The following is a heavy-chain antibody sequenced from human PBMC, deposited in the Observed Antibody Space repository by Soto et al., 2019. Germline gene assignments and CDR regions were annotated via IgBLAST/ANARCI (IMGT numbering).Heavy chain of an antibody. Sequence: PGGSLRLSCAASGFTFSSYGMHWVRQAPGKGLEWVAVISYDGSNKYYADSVKGRFTISRDNSKNTLYLQMNSLRAEDTAVYYCAKDPHWAGEGGMDVWGQGTTVTVSS. CDR2: ISYDGSNK. J-gene: IGHJ6*02. CDR3: AKDPHWAGEGGMDV. D-gene: IGHD3-16*01. V-gene: IGHV3-30*18. CDR1: GFTFSSYG.